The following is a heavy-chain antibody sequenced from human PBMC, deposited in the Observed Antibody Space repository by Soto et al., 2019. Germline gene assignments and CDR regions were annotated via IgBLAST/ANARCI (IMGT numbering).Heavy chain of an antibody. D-gene: IGHD3-22*01. CDR3: ARDWEYYDSSGYLGLPHYGMDV. CDR1: GYTFTGYY. V-gene: IGHV1-2*04. Sequence: EASVKVSCKASGYTFTGYYMHWVRQAPGQGLEWMGWINPNSGGTNYAQKFQGWVTMTRDTSISTAYMELSRLRSDDTAVYYCARDWEYYDSSGYLGLPHYGMDVWGQGTTVTVSS. CDR2: INPNSGGT. J-gene: IGHJ6*02.